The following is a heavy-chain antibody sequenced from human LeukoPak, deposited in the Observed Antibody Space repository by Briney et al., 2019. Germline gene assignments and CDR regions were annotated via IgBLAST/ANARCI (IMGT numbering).Heavy chain of an antibody. CDR2: ISSSSSYI. V-gene: IGHV3-21*01. CDR1: GFTFSSYS. CDR3: ARGGSEDAFDI. J-gene: IGHJ3*02. D-gene: IGHD3-10*01. Sequence: GGSLRLSCAASGFTFSSYSMNWVRQAPGKGLEWVSSISSSSSYIYYADSVKGRFTISRDNAKNSLYLQMNSLRVEDTAVYYCARGGSEDAFDIWGQGTMVTVSS.